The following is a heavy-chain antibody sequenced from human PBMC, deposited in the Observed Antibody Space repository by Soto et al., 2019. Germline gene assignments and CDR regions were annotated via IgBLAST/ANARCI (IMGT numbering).Heavy chain of an antibody. CDR3: ARAGGSRSWYVVY. Sequence: GGSLRLSCAASGFTFSSYWMHWVRQAPGKGLVWVSRINSDGSSTSYADSVKGRFTISRDNAKNTLYLQMNSLRAEDTAVYYCARAGGSRSWYVVYWGQGTLVTVSS. CDR1: GFTFSSYW. V-gene: IGHV3-74*01. CDR2: INSDGSST. D-gene: IGHD6-13*01. J-gene: IGHJ4*02.